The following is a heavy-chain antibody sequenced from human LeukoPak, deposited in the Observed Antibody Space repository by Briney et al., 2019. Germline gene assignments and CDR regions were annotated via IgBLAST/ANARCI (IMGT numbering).Heavy chain of an antibody. V-gene: IGHV1-8*02. CDR1: GYTFTSYG. J-gene: IGHJ3*02. CDR2: MNPNSGNT. D-gene: IGHD3-3*01. Sequence: ASVKVSCKASGYTFTSYGISWVRQATGQGLEWMGWMNPNSGNTGYAQKFQGRVTMTRNTSISTAYMELSSLRSEDTAVYYCASAISLGDFWSGYYKGDNDAFDIWGQGTMVTVSS. CDR3: ASAISLGDFWSGYYKGDNDAFDI.